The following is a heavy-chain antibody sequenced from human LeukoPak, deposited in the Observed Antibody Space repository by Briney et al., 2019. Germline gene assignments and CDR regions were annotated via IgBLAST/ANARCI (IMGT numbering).Heavy chain of an antibody. D-gene: IGHD6-13*01. J-gene: IGHJ4*02. CDR2: ITQSGSTM. V-gene: IGHV3-48*03. CDR3: AREADYSNTWAPFDY. CDR1: GFTFSSYE. Sequence: GGSLRLSCVVSGFTFSSYEMNWVRQAPGKGLEWVSYITQSGSTMFYADSVKGRFTISRDNATNSLYLQMNSLGADDTAVYYCAREADYSNTWAPFDYWGQGALVTVSS.